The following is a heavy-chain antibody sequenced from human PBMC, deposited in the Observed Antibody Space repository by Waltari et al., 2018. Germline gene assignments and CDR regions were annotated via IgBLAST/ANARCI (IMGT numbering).Heavy chain of an antibody. CDR1: GGSFSGYY. J-gene: IGHJ4*02. CDR2: INHSGST. V-gene: IGHV4-34*01. CDR3: ARREGGSGSYFYFDY. D-gene: IGHD3-10*01. Sequence: QVQLQQWGAGLLTPSETLSLTCAVYGGSFSGYYWSWIRQPPGKGLEWIGEINHSGSTKDNPSLKSRVTISVDTSKNQFSLKLSSVTAADTAVYYCARREGGSGSYFYFDYWGQGTLVTVSS.